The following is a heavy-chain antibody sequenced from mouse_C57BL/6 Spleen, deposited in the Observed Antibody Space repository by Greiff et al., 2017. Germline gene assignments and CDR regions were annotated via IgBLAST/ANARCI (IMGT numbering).Heavy chain of an antibody. V-gene: IGHV10-1*01. Sequence: EVQGVESGGGLVQPKGSLKLSCAASGFSFNTYAMNWVRQAPGKGLEWVARIRSKSNNYATYYADSVKDRFTISRDDSESMLYLQMNNLKTEDTAMYYCVRGGRSYYAMDYWGQGTSVTVSS. CDR3: VRGGRSYYAMDY. CDR2: IRSKSNNYAT. J-gene: IGHJ4*01. CDR1: GFSFNTYA. D-gene: IGHD3-3*01.